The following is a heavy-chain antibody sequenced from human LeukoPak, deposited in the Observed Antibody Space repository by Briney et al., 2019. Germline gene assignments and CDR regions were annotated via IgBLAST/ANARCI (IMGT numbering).Heavy chain of an antibody. V-gene: IGHV3-21*01. J-gene: IGHJ5*02. CDR3: ARAKPRYCSGDSCYSNWFDP. CDR2: ISSSSSYI. D-gene: IGHD2-15*01. Sequence: KPGGSLRLSCAASGFTFSSYSMHWVRQAPGKGLEWVSSISSSSSYIYYADSVKGRFTISRDNAKNSLYLQMNSLRAEDTAVYYCARAKPRYCSGDSCYSNWFDPWGQGTLVTVSS. CDR1: GFTFSSYS.